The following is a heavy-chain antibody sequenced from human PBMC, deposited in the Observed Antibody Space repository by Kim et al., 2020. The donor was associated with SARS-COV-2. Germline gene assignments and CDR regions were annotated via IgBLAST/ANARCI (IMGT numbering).Heavy chain of an antibody. J-gene: IGHJ4*02. CDR2: IYYSGST. V-gene: IGHV4-31*03. CDR1: GGSISSGGYY. D-gene: IGHD1-26*01. Sequence: SETLSLTCTVSGGSISSGGYYWSWIRQHPGKGLEWIGYIYYSGSTYYNPSLKSRVTISVDTSKNQFSLKLSSVTAADTAVYYCARDHSGYFDYWGQGTLVTVSS. CDR3: ARDHSGYFDY.